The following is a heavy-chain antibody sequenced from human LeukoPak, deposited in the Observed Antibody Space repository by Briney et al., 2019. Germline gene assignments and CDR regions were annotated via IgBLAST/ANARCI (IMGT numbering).Heavy chain of an antibody. V-gene: IGHV3-7*01. CDR2: IKQDGSEK. J-gene: IGHJ4*02. CDR3: AREVEMATIIYFDY. CDR1: GFTFSSYW. D-gene: IGHD5-24*01. Sequence: GGSLRLSCAASGFTFSSYWMSWVRQAPGKGLEWVANIKQDGSEKYYVDSVKGRFTISRDNAKNSLYLQMNSLRAEDTAVYYCAREVEMATIIYFDYWGQGTLDTVSS.